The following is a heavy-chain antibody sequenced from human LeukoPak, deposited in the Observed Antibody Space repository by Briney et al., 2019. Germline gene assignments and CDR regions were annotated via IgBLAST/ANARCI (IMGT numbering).Heavy chain of an antibody. CDR2: ISAYNGNT. V-gene: IGHV1-18*01. J-gene: IGHJ6*02. CDR1: GYTFTIYG. Sequence: ASVTVSFKASGYTFTIYGISWVRQAPGQGHEWMGWISAYNGNTNYAQKLQGRVTMTTDTSTSTAYMELRSLRSDDTAVYYCARDNYYYYGMDVWGQGTTVTVSS. CDR3: ARDNYYYYGMDV.